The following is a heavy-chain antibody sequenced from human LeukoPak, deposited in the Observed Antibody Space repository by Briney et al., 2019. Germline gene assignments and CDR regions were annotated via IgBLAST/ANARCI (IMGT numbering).Heavy chain of an antibody. CDR3: ARHCSSISCYTDNWFDP. J-gene: IGHJ5*02. D-gene: IGHD2-2*02. CDR2: ISAYNGNT. Sequence: ASVKVSCKASGYTFTSYGISWVRQAPGQGLEWMGWISAYNGNTNYAQKLQGRVTMTTDTSTSTAYMELRSLRSDDTAVYYCARHCSSISCYTDNWFDPWGQGTLVTVSS. V-gene: IGHV1-18*01. CDR1: GYTFTSYG.